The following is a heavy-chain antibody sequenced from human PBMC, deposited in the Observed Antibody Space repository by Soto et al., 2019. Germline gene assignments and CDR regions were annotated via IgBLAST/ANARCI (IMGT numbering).Heavy chain of an antibody. Sequence: QVQLQESGPGLVKPSETLSLTCTVSGVSISSYYWSWIRQPPGKGLEWIGIIFYSGSTSYNPSLKSRVTISVDTAENQFSLKLSAVTAAYTAVYYCASMIGDPVLSFDSWGQGTLVSVSS. CDR2: IFYSGST. J-gene: IGHJ4*02. CDR1: GVSISSYY. CDR3: ASMIGDPVLSFDS. D-gene: IGHD3-10*02. V-gene: IGHV4-59*01.